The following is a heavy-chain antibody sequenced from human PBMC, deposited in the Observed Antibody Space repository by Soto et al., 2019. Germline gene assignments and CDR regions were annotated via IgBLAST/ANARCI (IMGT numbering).Heavy chain of an antibody. Sequence: ASVKVSCKASGYTFTIYGINWVLQAPGQGLEWMGWINTYDGDTKYAQKLQGRVTMTTDTSTNTVYMELRSLRSDDTAVYYCARDTYYYGSGSYGVFDIWGQGTMVTVSS. CDR2: INTYDGDT. J-gene: IGHJ3*02. V-gene: IGHV1-18*01. CDR1: GYTFTIYG. D-gene: IGHD3-10*01. CDR3: ARDTYYYGSGSYGVFDI.